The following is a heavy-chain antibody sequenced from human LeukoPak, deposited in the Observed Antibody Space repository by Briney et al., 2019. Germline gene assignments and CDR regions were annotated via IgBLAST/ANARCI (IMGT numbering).Heavy chain of an antibody. CDR1: GYTFTGYY. J-gene: IGHJ6*03. Sequence: ASVKVSCKASGYTFTGYYVHWVRQAPGQGLEWMGWINPNSGGTNYAQKFQGRVTMTRDTSISTAYMELSRLRSDDTAVYYCARMVAARPPYYYDYMEVWGKGTTVTVSS. CDR2: INPNSGGT. V-gene: IGHV1-2*02. D-gene: IGHD6-6*01. CDR3: ARMVAARPPYYYDYMEV.